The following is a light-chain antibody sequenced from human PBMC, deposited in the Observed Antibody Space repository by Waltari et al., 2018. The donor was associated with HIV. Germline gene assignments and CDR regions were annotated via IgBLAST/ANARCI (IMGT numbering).Light chain of an antibody. CDR2: KDD. CDR3: ESADDSGDHWV. Sequence: SYELPQPPSVSVSPGQTARITRSGVDVPKHIAYWYQQKAGQAPLMVIYKDDKRPSGIPDRFSGSMSGTTVTLIISGVQPEDEADYYCESADDSGDHWVFGGGTKLSVL. CDR1: DVPKHI. J-gene: IGLJ3*02. V-gene: IGLV3-25*03.